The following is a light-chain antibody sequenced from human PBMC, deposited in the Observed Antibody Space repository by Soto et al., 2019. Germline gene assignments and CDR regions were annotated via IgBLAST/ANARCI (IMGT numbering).Light chain of an antibody. CDR1: QSVTSNY. J-gene: IGKJ5*01. CDR3: QLYASSTLYT. CDR2: GSY. Sequence: EIVLTQSPGTLSLSPGERATLSCRASQSVTSNYLAWYQQKPGQAPRLLIFGSYRRATGIPDRFSGSGSGKEFTLTINRLEPEDFVVYYCQLYASSTLYTFGKGTRLEI. V-gene: IGKV3-20*01.